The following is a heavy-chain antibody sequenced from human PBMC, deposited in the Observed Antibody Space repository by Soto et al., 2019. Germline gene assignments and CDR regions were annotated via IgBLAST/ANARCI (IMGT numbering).Heavy chain of an antibody. D-gene: IGHD3-22*01. CDR1: GFIFGAHA. J-gene: IGHJ4*02. CDR3: ARPTYYYDSSGPPAY. CDR2: INWIGGST. V-gene: IGHV3-20*04. Sequence: GGSLRLSCAASGFIFGAHAMSWVRQAPGKGLEWVSAINWIGGSTNYADSMKDRFTISRDNAKNSLYLQMNSLRAEDTAVYYCARPTYYYDSSGPPAYWGQGTLVTVSS.